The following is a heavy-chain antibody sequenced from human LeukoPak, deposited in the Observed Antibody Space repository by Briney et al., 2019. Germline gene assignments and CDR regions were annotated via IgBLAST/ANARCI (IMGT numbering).Heavy chain of an antibody. D-gene: IGHD6-13*01. Sequence: GGSLRLSCVASGFTFSSYDLHWVRQTTGKGLEWVSAIGTADDTFYPDSVKGRLTISRDDAKNSLYLQMRNLRVGDTAVYYCARSGYYHYYGLDVWGQGTTVTVSS. V-gene: IGHV3-13*04. CDR1: GFTFSSYD. J-gene: IGHJ6*02. CDR3: ARSGYYHYYGLDV. CDR2: IGTADDT.